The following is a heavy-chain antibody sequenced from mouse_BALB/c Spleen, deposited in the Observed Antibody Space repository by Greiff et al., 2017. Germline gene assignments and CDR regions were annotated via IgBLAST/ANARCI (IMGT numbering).Heavy chain of an antibody. CDR3: ARWGIPRYFYV. CDR2: IDPSDSET. Sequence: QVQLKEYGAELVKPGAPVKLSCKASGYTFTSYWMNWVKQRPGRGLEWIGRIDPSDSETHYNQKFKDKATLTVDKSSSTAYIQLSSLTSEDSAVYYCARWGIPRYFYVSVTPTTVTFSS. V-gene: IGHV1-69*02. J-gene: IGHJ1*03. CDR1: GYTFTSYW.